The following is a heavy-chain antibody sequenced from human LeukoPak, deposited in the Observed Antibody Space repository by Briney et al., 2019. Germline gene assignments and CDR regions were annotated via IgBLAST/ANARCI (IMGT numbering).Heavy chain of an antibody. CDR2: INQDGSKE. CDR3: VRDGGVSGYDLLDY. J-gene: IGHJ4*02. D-gene: IGHD5-12*01. V-gene: IGHV3-7*01. Sequence: GGSLRLSCAASGFTFSNYWMTWVRQAPGKGLEWVAHINQDGSKEYYMDSVKARFTISRDNTKNSLSLQMNSLRAEDTAVYYCVRDGGVSGYDLLDYWGQGTLVTVSS. CDR1: GFTFSNYW.